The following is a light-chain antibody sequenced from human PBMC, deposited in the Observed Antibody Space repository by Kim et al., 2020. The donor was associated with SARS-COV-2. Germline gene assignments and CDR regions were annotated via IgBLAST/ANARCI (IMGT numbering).Light chain of an antibody. V-gene: IGKV3-20*01. CDR3: QQYETLPLT. Sequence: PGERATLSCRASQSVSGSYLAWYQQRPAQPPRLLIYGTSNRAAGIPDRFSGSGSGTDFTLTISRLEPEDFAVYSCQQYETLPLTFGGGTKLE. J-gene: IGKJ4*01. CDR1: QSVSGSY. CDR2: GTS.